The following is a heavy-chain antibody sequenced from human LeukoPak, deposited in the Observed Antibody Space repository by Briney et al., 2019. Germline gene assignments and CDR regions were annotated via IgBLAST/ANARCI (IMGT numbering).Heavy chain of an antibody. Sequence: GGSLRLSCAASGFTFSSYAMSWVRQAPGKGLEWVSAISGSGGSTYYEDSVKGRFTISRDNSKNTLYLQMNSLRAEDTALYYCAKTGPRWLQPPDAFDIWGQGTMVTVSS. CDR3: AKTGPRWLQPPDAFDI. CDR2: ISGSGGST. V-gene: IGHV3-23*01. D-gene: IGHD5-24*01. CDR1: GFTFSSYA. J-gene: IGHJ3*02.